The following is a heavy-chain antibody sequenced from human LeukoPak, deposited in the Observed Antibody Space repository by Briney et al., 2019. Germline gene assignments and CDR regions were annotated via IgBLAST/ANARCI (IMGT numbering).Heavy chain of an antibody. CDR3: ARDRGGSPVIGDY. V-gene: IGHV1-2*06. CDR1: GGTFSSYA. CDR2: INPNSGGT. J-gene: IGHJ4*02. D-gene: IGHD2-15*01. Sequence: ASVKVSCKASGGTFSSYAISWVRQAPGQGLEWMGRINPNSGGTNYAQKFQGRVTMTRDTSISTAYMELSRLRSDDTAVYYCARDRGGSPVIGDYWGQGTLVTVSS.